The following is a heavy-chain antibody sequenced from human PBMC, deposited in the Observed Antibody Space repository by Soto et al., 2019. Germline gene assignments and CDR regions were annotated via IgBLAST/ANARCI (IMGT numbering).Heavy chain of an antibody. V-gene: IGHV4-34*02. CDR3: ARSYTGSKLDY. CDR2: INHSGST. J-gene: IGHJ4*02. D-gene: IGHD2-8*02. Sequence: QVQLQQTGAGLLTPSETLSLTCVVSGGSFTGSYWSWIRQPPGKGLEWLGAINHSGSTNYKSSLRGRLTISADTSKTQFSLKLSSVTAADTAVYYCARSYTGSKLDYWGQGTPVTVSS. CDR1: GGSFTGSY.